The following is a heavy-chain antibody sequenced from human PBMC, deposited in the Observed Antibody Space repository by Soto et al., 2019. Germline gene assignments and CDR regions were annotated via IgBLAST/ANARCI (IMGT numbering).Heavy chain of an antibody. Sequence: QVQLQESGPGLVKPSETLSLTCTVSGASISADYWSWIRQPPGKRLEYIGFIYNGGSPNYNPSLDSRVTISPDTSKNQFSLKLRSVTAADTAVYYCARGEWFLRGYGMDVWGRGTTVTVS. CDR3: ARGEWFLRGYGMDV. D-gene: IGHD3-3*01. CDR2: IYNGGSP. J-gene: IGHJ6*02. V-gene: IGHV4-59*01. CDR1: GASISADY.